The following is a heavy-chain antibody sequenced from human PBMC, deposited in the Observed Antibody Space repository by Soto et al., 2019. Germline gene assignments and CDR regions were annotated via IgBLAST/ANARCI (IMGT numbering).Heavy chain of an antibody. V-gene: IGHV4-34*01. CDR2: VNHSGYT. CDR1: GGSFSGHY. D-gene: IGHD1-1*01. Sequence: LSLTCAVYGGSFSGHYWSWICQPPGKGLQWIGEVNHSGYTTYNPSLKSRVTISVDTSKNQFSLKLNSVTAADTAVYYCARGDLFPHGTFDTWGQGTLVTVSS. CDR3: ARGDLFPHGTFDT. J-gene: IGHJ5*02.